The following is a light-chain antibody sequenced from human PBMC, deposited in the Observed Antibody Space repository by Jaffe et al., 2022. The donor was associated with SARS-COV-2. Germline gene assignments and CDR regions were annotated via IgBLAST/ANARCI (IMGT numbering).Light chain of an antibody. CDR3: QMYNGAPYT. V-gene: IGKV1-27*01. CDR2: EAS. J-gene: IGKJ2*01. Sequence: DNQMTQSPSSVSASVGDRVTITCRASQGIEKFLAWYQQKPGKVPKLLIYEASILESGVPSRFSGSGSGTDFTLTIRSLQPEDVATYYCQMYNGAPYTFGQGTKLEIK. CDR1: QGIEKF.